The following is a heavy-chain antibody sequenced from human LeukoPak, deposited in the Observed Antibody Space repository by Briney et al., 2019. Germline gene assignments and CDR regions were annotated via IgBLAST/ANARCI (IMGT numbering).Heavy chain of an antibody. D-gene: IGHD3-22*01. CDR2: INHNGDT. V-gene: IGHV4-34*01. CDR3: AKHGSGYYYDWFDP. Sequence: TSETLSLTCAVYGGSLSDYYWSWTRQSPGKGLEWVGEINHNGDTNYNPSLKSRVNISMDMSRNQFSLNLRSVTAADTAVYYCAKHGSGYYYDWFDPWGQGTLVTVSS. J-gene: IGHJ5*02. CDR1: GGSLSDYY.